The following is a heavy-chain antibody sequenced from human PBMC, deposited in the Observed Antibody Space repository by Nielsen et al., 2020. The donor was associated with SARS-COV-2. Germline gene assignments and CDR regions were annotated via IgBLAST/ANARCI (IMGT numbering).Heavy chain of an antibody. CDR3: ARANKGYCSSTSCNYYYYYGMDV. Sequence: GSLRLSCAVYGGSFSGYYWSWIRQPPGKGLEWIGEINHSGSTNYNPSLKSRVTISVDTSKNQFSLKLSSVTAADTAVYYCARANKGYCSSTSCNYYYYYGMDVWGQGTTVTVSS. J-gene: IGHJ6*02. V-gene: IGHV4-34*01. D-gene: IGHD2-2*01. CDR1: GGSFSGYY. CDR2: INHSGST.